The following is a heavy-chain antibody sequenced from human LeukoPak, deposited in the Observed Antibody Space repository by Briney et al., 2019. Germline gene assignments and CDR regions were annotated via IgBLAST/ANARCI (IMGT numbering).Heavy chain of an antibody. J-gene: IGHJ6*03. D-gene: IGHD2-21*01. V-gene: IGHV3-30*18. CDR2: ISFDGSNK. CDR3: AKAPATYVVCCHYMDV. Sequence: VGSLRLSCAASGFTFSDYGMHWVRQAPGKGLEWVAAISFDGSNKYYADSVKGRFTIFRDNSKNTLYLQMNSLRAEDTAVYHCAKAPATYVVCCHYMDVWGEGTTITVSS. CDR1: GFTFSDYG.